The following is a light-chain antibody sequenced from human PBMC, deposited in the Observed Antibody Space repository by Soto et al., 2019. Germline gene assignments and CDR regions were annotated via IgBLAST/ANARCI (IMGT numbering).Light chain of an antibody. CDR1: QSVSNN. Sequence: EIVMTQSPATLSVSPGERATLSCRASQSVSNNLAWYQQKPGQAPRLLIYGASTRATGIPARFSGSGSGTAFTLTISSLQSEDFAVYYCQQYNNWPHTFGQGTKLEIK. V-gene: IGKV3-15*01. CDR3: QQYNNWPHT. J-gene: IGKJ2*01. CDR2: GAS.